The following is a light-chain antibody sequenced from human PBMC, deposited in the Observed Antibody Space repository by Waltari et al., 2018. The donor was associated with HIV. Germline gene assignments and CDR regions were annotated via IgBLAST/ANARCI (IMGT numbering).Light chain of an antibody. CDR3: LQYNNWPPWT. J-gene: IGKJ1*01. CDR1: QTIGSN. V-gene: IGKV3-15*01. CDR2: GTS. Sequence: EIVMTQSPATLSVSPGEGATLSCRASQTIGSNLAWYQQKPGQAPRLLIYGTSTRATGIPARFSGLGSGTEFTLTISSLQSEDFAVYYCLQYNNWPPWTFGQGTKVEIK.